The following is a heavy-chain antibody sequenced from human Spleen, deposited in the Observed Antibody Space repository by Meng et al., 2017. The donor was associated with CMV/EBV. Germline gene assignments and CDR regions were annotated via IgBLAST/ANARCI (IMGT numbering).Heavy chain of an antibody. Sequence: GESLKISCTASGFTFSSYEMNWVRQSPGKGLEWVAFIHFDGSNEKYGESLRGRFTISRDNSKKTVNLQMNSLRIEDTALYYCAREANFLNERDWFDPWGQGTLVTVSS. V-gene: IGHV3-30*02. CDR2: IHFDGSNE. CDR3: AREANFLNERDWFDP. D-gene: IGHD2/OR15-2a*01. J-gene: IGHJ5*02. CDR1: GFTFSSYE.